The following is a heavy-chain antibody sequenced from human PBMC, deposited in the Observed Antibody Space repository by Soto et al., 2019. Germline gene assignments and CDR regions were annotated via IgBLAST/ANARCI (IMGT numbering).Heavy chain of an antibody. Sequence: SQTLSLTCAISGDSASSNSAAWNWIRQSPSRGLEWLGRTYYRSKWYNDYAVSVKSRITINPDTSKNQFSLQLNSVTPEDTAVYYCARVLRGYSSGWDPFDYWGQGTLVTVSS. J-gene: IGHJ4*02. CDR2: TYYRSKWYN. D-gene: IGHD6-19*01. CDR1: GDSASSNSAA. CDR3: ARVLRGYSSGWDPFDY. V-gene: IGHV6-1*01.